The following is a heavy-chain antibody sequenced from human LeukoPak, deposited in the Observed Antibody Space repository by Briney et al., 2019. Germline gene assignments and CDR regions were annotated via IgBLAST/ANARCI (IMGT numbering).Heavy chain of an antibody. CDR2: IYYSGST. J-gene: IGHJ4*02. V-gene: IGHV4-59*08. CDR3: ASRIVGAPYFDY. CDR1: GGSISSYY. D-gene: IGHD1-26*01. Sequence: SETLSLTCTVSGGSISSYYWSWIRQPPGKGLEYIWYIYYSGSTNYNPSLKSRVTISVDTSKNQFSLKLSSVTAADTAVYYCASRIVGAPYFDYWGQGTLVTVSS.